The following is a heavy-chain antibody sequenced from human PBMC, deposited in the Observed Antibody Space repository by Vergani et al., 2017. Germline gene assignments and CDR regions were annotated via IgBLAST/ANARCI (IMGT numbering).Heavy chain of an antibody. D-gene: IGHD4-23*01. CDR1: GFTLNTYG. Sequence: QVQILQSGGGVVQPGGSLRLSCTLSGFTLNTYGIHWVRQAPGKGLEWVSFIHSDTIQKFYVDSVEGRFTISRDNFKNTLYLQMTTLRPEDTAIYYCVHEENSQDPFHSWGQGTLVTVSS. V-gene: IGHV3-30*02. CDR3: VHEENSQDPFHS. CDR2: IHSDTIQK. J-gene: IGHJ4*02.